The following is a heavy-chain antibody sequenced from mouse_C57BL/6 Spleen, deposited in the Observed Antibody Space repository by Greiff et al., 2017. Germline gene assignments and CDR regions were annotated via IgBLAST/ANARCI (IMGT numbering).Heavy chain of an antibody. V-gene: IGHV1-69*01. Sequence: QVQLQQPGAELVMPGASVKLSCKASGYTFTSYWMHWVKQRPGPGLEWIGAIAPSDSYTNYNQKFKGKSTLTVDISSSTAYMQLSSLTSEDSAVYYCARGRDGYYFDYWGQGTTLTGSS. J-gene: IGHJ2*01. CDR3: ARGRDGYYFDY. CDR2: IAPSDSYT. CDR1: GYTFTSYW. D-gene: IGHD2-3*01.